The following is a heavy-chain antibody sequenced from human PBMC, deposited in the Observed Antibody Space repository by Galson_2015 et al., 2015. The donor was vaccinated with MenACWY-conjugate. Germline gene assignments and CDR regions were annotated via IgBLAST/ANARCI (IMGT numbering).Heavy chain of an antibody. V-gene: IGHV3-7*03. J-gene: IGHJ3*02. D-gene: IGHD1-26*01. CDR2: INQDTTEK. CDR3: ARGFDGRNAFDI. CDR1: GFTFITYW. Sequence: SGAEVKKPGESLKISCATSGFTFITYWMSWVRQAPGKGLEWVANINQDTTEKYYVDSVKGRFTISRDYAKNSVYLQMNNLRVEDTAIYHCARGFDGRNAFDIWGQGTMVTVSS.